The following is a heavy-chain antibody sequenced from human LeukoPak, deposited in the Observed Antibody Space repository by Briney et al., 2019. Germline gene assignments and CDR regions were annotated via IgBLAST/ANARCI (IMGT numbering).Heavy chain of an antibody. CDR1: GYTFTSYG. D-gene: IGHD2-15*01. Sequence: ASVNVSCKASGYTFTSYGISWVRQAPGQGLEWMGGISAYNGNTNYAQKLQGRVTMTTDTSTSTAYMELRSLRSDDTAVYYCAREWDYCSGGSCYGYWGQGTLVTVSS. V-gene: IGHV1-18*01. CDR2: ISAYNGNT. CDR3: AREWDYCSGGSCYGY. J-gene: IGHJ4*02.